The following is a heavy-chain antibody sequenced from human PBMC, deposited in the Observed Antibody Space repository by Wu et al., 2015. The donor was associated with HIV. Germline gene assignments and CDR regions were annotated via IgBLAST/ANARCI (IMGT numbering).Heavy chain of an antibody. Sequence: QVQLQQWGAGLLKPSETLSLTCGVYGGSPNYYYWSWIRQAPGKGLEWIGEINHSGSTNYNPSLKSRVTISVDTSKNQFSLKVRSVTAADTAVYYCAREVDDYWGQGTLVTVSS. CDR3: AREVDDY. CDR2: INHSGST. D-gene: IGHD2-15*01. J-gene: IGHJ4*02. V-gene: IGHV4-34*01. CDR1: GGSPNYYY.